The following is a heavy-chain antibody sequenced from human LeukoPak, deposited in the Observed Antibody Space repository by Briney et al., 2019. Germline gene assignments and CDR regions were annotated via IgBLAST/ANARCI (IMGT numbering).Heavy chain of an antibody. Sequence: GESLKISCKGSGYSFTNYWIGWVRQMPGRGLEWMGIMYPGDSDTRYNPSFQGQVTISADKSISTAYLQWSSLKASDTAMYYCARLEYNYDFGYWGQGTLVTVSS. CDR1: GYSFTNYW. V-gene: IGHV5-51*01. CDR2: MYPGDSDT. J-gene: IGHJ4*02. D-gene: IGHD5-18*01. CDR3: ARLEYNYDFGY.